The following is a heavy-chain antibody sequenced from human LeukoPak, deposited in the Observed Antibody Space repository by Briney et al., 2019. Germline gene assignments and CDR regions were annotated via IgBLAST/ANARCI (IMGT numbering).Heavy chain of an antibody. Sequence: SETLSLTCAVSGGSISSNNWWRWVRQTPGKGLEWIGEIHHSGSTNYDPSLKSRVTISVDKSKNQFSLNLSSVTAADTAVYYCARIPYYYYAMDVWGQGTTVTVSS. CDR3: ARIPYYYYAMDV. J-gene: IGHJ6*02. CDR1: GGSISSNNW. CDR2: IHHSGST. V-gene: IGHV4-4*02.